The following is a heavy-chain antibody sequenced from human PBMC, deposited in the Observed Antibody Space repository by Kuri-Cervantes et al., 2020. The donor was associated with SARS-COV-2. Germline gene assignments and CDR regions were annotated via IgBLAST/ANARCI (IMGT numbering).Heavy chain of an antibody. V-gene: IGHV4-34*01. CDR1: GGSFSDYY. CDR3: ARGGGFFEPSLDS. CDR2: INHSGNT. J-gene: IGHJ5*01. Sequence: GSLRLSCAVYGGSFSDYYWSWVRQPPGKGLEWIGEINHSGNTNYDPSLKSRVTISIDTSKNQFSLRVKSVSAADTAVYYCARGGGFFEPSLDSWGHGTRVTVSS. D-gene: IGHD4-23*01.